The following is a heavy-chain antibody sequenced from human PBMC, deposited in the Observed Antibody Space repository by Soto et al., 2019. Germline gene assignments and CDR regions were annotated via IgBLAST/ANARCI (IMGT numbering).Heavy chain of an antibody. CDR2: SNPDSGAT. CDR3: ARGDYGTGGYPFPYFAY. V-gene: IGHV1-2*02. J-gene: IGHJ4*02. D-gene: IGHD2-8*02. CDR1: GYSFTGYY. Sequence: HEHLVQSGAEVKRPGASLKVSCKASGYSFTGYYIHWVRQAPGQGLEWMGWSNPDSGATNYAQNFQGRVTMTSDTSISTASMDLTSLTSDDTAVYYCARGDYGTGGYPFPYFAYWGQGTLVIVSS.